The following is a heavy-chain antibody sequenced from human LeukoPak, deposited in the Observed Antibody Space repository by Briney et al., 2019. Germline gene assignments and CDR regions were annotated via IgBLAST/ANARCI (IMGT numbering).Heavy chain of an antibody. Sequence: EPSETLSLTCTVSGDSISINYNWGWIRQPPGKGLEWIGSILYSGATYYSPSLKSRVTISVDTSKNQFSLKLSSMTAADTAVYYCVRHRQWLLFPDYWGQGTLVTVSS. CDR2: ILYSGAT. CDR1: GDSISINYN. V-gene: IGHV4-39*01. J-gene: IGHJ4*02. CDR3: VRHRQWLLFPDY. D-gene: IGHD6-19*01.